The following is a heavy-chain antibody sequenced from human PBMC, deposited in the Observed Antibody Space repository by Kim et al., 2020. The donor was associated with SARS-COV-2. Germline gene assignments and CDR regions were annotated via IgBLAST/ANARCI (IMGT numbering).Heavy chain of an antibody. CDR3: ARPYEGDNYYYYGMDV. D-gene: IGHD3-22*01. J-gene: IGHJ6*02. CDR2: INSDGSST. Sequence: GGSLRLSCAASGFTFSSYWMQWVRQAPGKGLVWVSRINSDGSSTSYADSVKGRFTISRDNAKNTLYLQMSSLRAEDTAVYYCARPYEGDNYYYYGMDVWGQGTTFTVSS. CDR1: GFTFSSYW. V-gene: IGHV3-74*01.